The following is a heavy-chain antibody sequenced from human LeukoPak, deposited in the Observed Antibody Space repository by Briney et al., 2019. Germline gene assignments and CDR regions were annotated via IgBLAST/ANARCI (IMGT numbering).Heavy chain of an antibody. V-gene: IGHV1-69*05. Sequence: ASVKVSCKASGGTFSSYAISWVRQAPGQGLEWMGGIIPIFGTANYAQKFQGRVTITTDESTSTAYMELSRLRSEDTAVYYCARAWVGSSGWYSPYYFDYWGQGTLVTVSS. J-gene: IGHJ4*02. CDR1: GGTFSSYA. D-gene: IGHD6-19*01. CDR3: ARAWVGSSGWYSPYYFDY. CDR2: IIPIFGTA.